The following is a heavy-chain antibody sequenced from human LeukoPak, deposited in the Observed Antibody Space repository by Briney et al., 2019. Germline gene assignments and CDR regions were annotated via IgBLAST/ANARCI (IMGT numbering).Heavy chain of an antibody. CDR1: GFSFSNYW. Sequence: GESLKISCQGSGFSFSNYWIGWVRQMPGKGLEWMGIIYPGDSTTRYSPSFQGQVTISADKSISTAYLQWSSLKASDTAIYYCTRRGYCSSSRCTLYGMDVWGQGTTVTVSS. CDR2: IYPGDSTT. J-gene: IGHJ6*02. D-gene: IGHD2-2*01. V-gene: IGHV5-51*01. CDR3: TRRGYCSSSRCTLYGMDV.